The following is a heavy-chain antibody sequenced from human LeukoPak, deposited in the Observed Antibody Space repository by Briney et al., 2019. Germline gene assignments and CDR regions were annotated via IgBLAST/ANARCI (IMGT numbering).Heavy chain of an antibody. V-gene: IGHV4-4*07. Sequence: MPSETLSLTCTVSGGSISSYYWSWIRQPAGKGLEWIGRIYTSGSTNYNPSLKSRVTMSVDTSKNQFSLKLSSVTAADTAVYYCARSPPLYSSYDRYYYYYMDVWGKGTTVTVSS. CDR2: IYTSGST. J-gene: IGHJ6*03. CDR3: ARSPPLYSSYDRYYYYYMDV. CDR1: GGSISSYY. D-gene: IGHD4-11*01.